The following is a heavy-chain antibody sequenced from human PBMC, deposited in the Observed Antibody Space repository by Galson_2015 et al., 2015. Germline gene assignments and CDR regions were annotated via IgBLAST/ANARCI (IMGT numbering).Heavy chain of an antibody. J-gene: IGHJ3*02. Sequence: SLRLSCAASGFTFSSYAMHWVRQAPGKGLEWVAVISYDGSNKYYADSVKGRFTISRDNSKNTLYLQMNSLRAEDTAVYYCAKGVNYYGSGSYYSVDAFDIWGQGTMVTVSS. D-gene: IGHD3-10*01. V-gene: IGHV3-30-3*01. CDR2: ISYDGSNK. CDR1: GFTFSSYA. CDR3: AKGVNYYGSGSYYSVDAFDI.